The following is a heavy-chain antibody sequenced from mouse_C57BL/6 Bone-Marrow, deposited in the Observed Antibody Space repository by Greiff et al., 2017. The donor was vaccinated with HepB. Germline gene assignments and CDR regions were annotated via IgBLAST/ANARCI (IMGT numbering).Heavy chain of an antibody. D-gene: IGHD2-12*01. V-gene: IGHV1-82*01. CDR2: IYPGDGDT. J-gene: IGHJ4*01. Sequence: QVQLQQSGPELVKPGASVKISCKASGYAFSSSWMNWVKQRPGKGLEWIGRIYPGDGDTNYNGKFKGKATLTADKSSSTAYMQLSSLTSEDSAVYFCARWDYSYYYAMDYWGQGTSVTVSS. CDR1: GYAFSSSW. CDR3: ARWDYSYYYAMDY.